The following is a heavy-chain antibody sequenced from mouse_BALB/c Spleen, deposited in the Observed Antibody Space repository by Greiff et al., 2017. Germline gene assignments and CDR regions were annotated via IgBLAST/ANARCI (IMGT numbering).Heavy chain of an antibody. CDR1: GFTFSSFG. Sequence: EVKLVESGGGLVQPGGSRKLSCAASGFTFSSFGMHWVRQAPEKGLEWVAYISSGSSTIYYADTVKGRFTISRDNPKNTLFLQMTSLRSEDTAMYYCARGYDETGLAYWGQGTLVTVSA. J-gene: IGHJ3*01. D-gene: IGHD2-12*01. CDR3: ARGYDETGLAY. V-gene: IGHV5-17*02. CDR2: ISSGSSTI.